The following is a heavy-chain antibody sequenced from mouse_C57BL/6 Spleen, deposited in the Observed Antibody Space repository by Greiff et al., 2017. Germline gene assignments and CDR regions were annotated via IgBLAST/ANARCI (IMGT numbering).Heavy chain of an antibody. Sequence: VQLQQPGAELARPGASVKMSCKTSGYTFTSYWMHWVKQRPGQGLEWIGAIYPGNSDTSYNQKFKGKAKLTAVTSAGTAYMELSSLTNEDSAVYYCTRYYYGSSYRAMDYWGQGTSVTVSS. CDR1: GYTFTSYW. CDR3: TRYYYGSSYRAMDY. D-gene: IGHD1-1*01. V-gene: IGHV1-5*01. J-gene: IGHJ4*01. CDR2: IYPGNSDT.